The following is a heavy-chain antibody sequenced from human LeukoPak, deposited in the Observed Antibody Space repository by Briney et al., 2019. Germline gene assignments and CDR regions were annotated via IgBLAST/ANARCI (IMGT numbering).Heavy chain of an antibody. D-gene: IGHD3-10*01. CDR1: GYSISSGYY. V-gene: IGHV4-38-2*02. CDR2: IYHSGST. CDR3: ARSLMVRGAGSGMDV. Sequence: PSETLSLTCTVSGYSISSGYYWGWIRQPPGKGLEWIGSIYHSGSTYYNPSLKSRVTISVDTSKNQFSLKLSSVTAADTAVYYCARSLMVRGAGSGMDVWGQGTTVTVSS. J-gene: IGHJ6*02.